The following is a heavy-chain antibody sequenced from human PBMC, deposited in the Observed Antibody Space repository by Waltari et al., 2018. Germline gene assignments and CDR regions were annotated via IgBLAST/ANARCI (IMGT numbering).Heavy chain of an antibody. CDR3: ARGPRSGVWFDY. J-gene: IGHJ4*02. D-gene: IGHD2-21*01. CDR2: IIPIYGKA. CDR1: GGAFSSSA. V-gene: IGHV1-69*05. Sequence: QVQLVQSGAEVQKPGSSVTVSCKASGGAFSSSAISWVRQAPGQGLEWMGGIIPIYGKANYAQKFQGRVTMTTDESTSTAYMELSSLRSEDTAVNYCARGPRSGVWFDYWGQGTLVTVSS.